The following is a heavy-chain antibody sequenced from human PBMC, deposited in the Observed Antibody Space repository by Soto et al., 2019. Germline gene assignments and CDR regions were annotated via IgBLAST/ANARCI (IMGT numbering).Heavy chain of an antibody. CDR1: GFTFSSYA. CDR3: ARDGYYYGSGSSMEGFDY. CDR2: ISYDGSNK. V-gene: IGHV3-30-3*01. J-gene: IGHJ4*02. Sequence: QVQLVESGGGVVQPGRSLRLSCAASGFTFSSYAMHWVRQAPGKGLEWVAVISYDGSNKYYADSVKGRFTISRDNSKNTLYLQMNSLRAEDTAVYYCARDGYYYGSGSSMEGFDYWDQGTLVTVSS. D-gene: IGHD3-10*01.